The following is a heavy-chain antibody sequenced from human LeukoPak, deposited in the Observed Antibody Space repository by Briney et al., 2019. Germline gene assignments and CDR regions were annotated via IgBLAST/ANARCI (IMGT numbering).Heavy chain of an antibody. CDR1: GFTFSSYW. CDR3: ASSNWNYYNF. J-gene: IGHJ4*02. V-gene: IGHV3-7*03. D-gene: IGHD1-20*01. Sequence: GGSLRLSCAASGFTFSSYWMSWVRQAPGKGLERVANIKQDGSEKYFVDSVKGRFTISRDNAKNSLYLQMNSLRAEDSAVYYCASSNWNYYNFWGQGTLVTVSS. CDR2: IKQDGSEK.